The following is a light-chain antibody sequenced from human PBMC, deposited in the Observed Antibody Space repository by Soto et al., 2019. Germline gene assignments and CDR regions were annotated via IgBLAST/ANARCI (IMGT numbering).Light chain of an antibody. CDR1: QSIGRS. V-gene: IGKV1-5*03. CDR2: KVS. Sequence: DIQMTQSPSTVSASVGGRVTITCRASQSIGRSLAWYQQKPGKAPKLLIYKVSHLEAAVPSRFSGSGSGTEFTLSISSLQPDDFATYYCQQYNSDWTFGQGTKVEIK. J-gene: IGKJ1*01. CDR3: QQYNSDWT.